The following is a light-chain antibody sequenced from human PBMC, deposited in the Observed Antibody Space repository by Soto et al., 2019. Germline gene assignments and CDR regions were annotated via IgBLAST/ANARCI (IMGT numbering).Light chain of an antibody. V-gene: IGKV1-5*01. J-gene: IGKJ1*01. Sequence: DIQMTQSPSTLSASVGDRVTITCRASQNINKWLAWYQRKPGKVSKLLIYDTSSLESGVPSRFSGSGSGTEFSLTISSLQPGDFATYYCQQYHDLWTFGQGTLVET. CDR3: QQYHDLWT. CDR2: DTS. CDR1: QNINKW.